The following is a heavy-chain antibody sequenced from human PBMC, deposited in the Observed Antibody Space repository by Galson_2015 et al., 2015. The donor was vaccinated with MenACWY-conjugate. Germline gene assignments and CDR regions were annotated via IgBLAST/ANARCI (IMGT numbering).Heavy chain of an antibody. CDR2: IHYSGST. CDR3: ARWVAVKMIEY. V-gene: IGHV4-59*01. D-gene: IGHD6-19*01. J-gene: IGHJ4*02. CDR1: GASISTDY. Sequence: ETLSLTCSVSGASISTDYWSWIRQPPGKGLEWIGYIHYSGSTKYNPSLKTRITMPLDTSENQFSLKLSSVTAADTAVYYCARWVAVKMIEYCGQGTLVTVSS.